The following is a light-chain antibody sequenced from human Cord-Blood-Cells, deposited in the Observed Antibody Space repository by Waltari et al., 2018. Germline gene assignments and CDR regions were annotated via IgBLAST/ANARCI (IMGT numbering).Light chain of an antibody. CDR2: DAS. J-gene: IGKJ5*01. Sequence: DIVLTQSPATLSLSPGERATLPCRASQSVSSYLAWYQQKPGQAPRLLIYDASNRATGIPARFSGSGSGTDFTLTISSLEPEDFAVYYCQQRSNWPTFGQGTRLEIK. CDR1: QSVSSY. V-gene: IGKV3-11*01. CDR3: QQRSNWPT.